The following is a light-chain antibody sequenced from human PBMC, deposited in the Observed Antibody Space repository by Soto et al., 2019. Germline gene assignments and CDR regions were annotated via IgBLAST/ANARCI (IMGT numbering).Light chain of an antibody. CDR3: QQYGSSPLT. CDR1: QSVSSSF. CDR2: GAS. Sequence: EIVLTQSPGTLSLSPGERATLSCRASQSVSSSFLAWYQQKPGQAPRLLIYGASSRATGIPDRFSGSGSGTDLTLTISRLEPEAVAVYYCQQYGSSPLTFGGGTKVEIK. V-gene: IGKV3-20*01. J-gene: IGKJ4*02.